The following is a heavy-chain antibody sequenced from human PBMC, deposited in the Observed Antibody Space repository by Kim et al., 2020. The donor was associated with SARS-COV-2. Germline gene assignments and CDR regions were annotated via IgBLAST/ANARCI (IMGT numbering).Heavy chain of an antibody. D-gene: IGHD6-13*01. V-gene: IGHV3-30*04. CDR3: AREGQQLGGGLDY. CDR1: GFTFSSYA. CDR2: ISYDGSNK. J-gene: IGHJ4*02. Sequence: GGSLRLSCAASGFTFSSYAMHWVRQAPGKGLEWVAVISYDGSNKYYADSVKGRFTISRDNSKNTLYLQMNSLRAEDTAVYYCAREGQQLGGGLDYWGQGTLVTVSS.